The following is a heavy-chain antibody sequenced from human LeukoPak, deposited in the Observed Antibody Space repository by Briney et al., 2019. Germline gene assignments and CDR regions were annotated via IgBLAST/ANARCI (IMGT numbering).Heavy chain of an antibody. J-gene: IGHJ4*02. D-gene: IGHD6-6*01. V-gene: IGHV4-34*01. CDR2: INHSGST. CDR1: GGSFSGYY. Sequence: SETLSLTCAVYGGSFSGYYRSWIRQPPGKGLEWIGEINHSGSTNYNPSLKSRVTISVDTSKNQFSLKLSTVTAADTAVYYCAGSSSSQIDYWGQGTLVTVSS. CDR3: AGSSSSQIDY.